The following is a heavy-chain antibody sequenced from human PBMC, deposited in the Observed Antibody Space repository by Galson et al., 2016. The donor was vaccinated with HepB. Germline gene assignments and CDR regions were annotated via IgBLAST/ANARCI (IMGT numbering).Heavy chain of an antibody. CDR2: ISSSGSYI. CDR1: GFIFSSYS. J-gene: IGHJ6*02. D-gene: IGHD1-26*01. Sequence: SLRLSCAASGFIFSSYSMNWVRQAPGKGLEWVSSISSSGSYIYNTDPEKGRFTISRDDAKNSLYLQMNSLRDEDTAVYFCAGGVGAHAVHGMDVWGQGIRVTVSS. V-gene: IGHV3-21*01. CDR3: AGGVGAHAVHGMDV.